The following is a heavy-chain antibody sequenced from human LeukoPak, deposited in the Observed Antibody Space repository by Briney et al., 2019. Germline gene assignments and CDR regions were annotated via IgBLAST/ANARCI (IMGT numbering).Heavy chain of an antibody. CDR3: AKDPYTSGWHWNQLDY. J-gene: IGHJ4*02. Sequence: GGSLRLSCAASGFTFSSYAMCWVRQAPAKGLEWVSAISGSGSSTYYADSVKGRFTISRDNSKNTLYLQMNSLRAEDTAVYYCAKDPYTSGWHWNQLDYWGQGTLVTVSS. CDR1: GFTFSSYA. V-gene: IGHV3-23*01. D-gene: IGHD6-19*01. CDR2: ISGSGSST.